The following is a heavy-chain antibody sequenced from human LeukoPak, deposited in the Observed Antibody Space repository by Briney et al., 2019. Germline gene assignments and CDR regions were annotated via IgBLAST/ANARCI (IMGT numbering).Heavy chain of an antibody. CDR1: GGSISSYY. V-gene: IGHV4-59*12. CDR2: IYYSGST. J-gene: IGHJ4*02. Sequence: SETLSLTCTVSGGSISSYYWSWIRQPPGKGLEWIGYIYYSGSTYYSPSLKSRVTISVDTSKNQFSLKLSSVSAADTAVYYCARASSGWGFYWGQGTLVTVSS. CDR3: ARASSGWGFY. D-gene: IGHD6-19*01.